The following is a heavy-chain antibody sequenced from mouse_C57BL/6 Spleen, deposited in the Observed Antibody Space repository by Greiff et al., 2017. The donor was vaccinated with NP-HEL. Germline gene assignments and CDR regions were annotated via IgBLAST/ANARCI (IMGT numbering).Heavy chain of an antibody. CDR1: GYTFTSYW. CDR3: ARRGYGSSSYYYAMDY. V-gene: IGHV1-61*01. Sequence: QVQLQQSGAELVRPGSSVKLSCKASGYTFTSYWMDWVKQRPGQGLEWIGNIYPSDSETHYNQKFKDKATLTVDKSSSTAYMQLSSLTSEDSAVYYCARRGYGSSSYYYAMDYWGQGTSVTVSS. D-gene: IGHD1-1*01. CDR2: IYPSDSET. J-gene: IGHJ4*01.